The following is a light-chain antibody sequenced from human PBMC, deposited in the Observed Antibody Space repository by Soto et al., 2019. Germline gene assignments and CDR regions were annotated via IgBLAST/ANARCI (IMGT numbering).Light chain of an antibody. CDR2: GAS. Sequence: EIVMTQSPATLSVSPGEGATLSCRSSQGIVDTLAWYQQKPGQTPRLLIYGASNRATGIPARFSGSGSGTDFTLTISSLQSEDFAVYYCQQYNNWPQLTFGGGTKVDIK. V-gene: IGKV3D-15*01. CDR1: QGIVDT. CDR3: QQYNNWPQLT. J-gene: IGKJ4*01.